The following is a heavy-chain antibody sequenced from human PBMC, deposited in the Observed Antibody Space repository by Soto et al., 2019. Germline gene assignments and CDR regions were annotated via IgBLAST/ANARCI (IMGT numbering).Heavy chain of an antibody. J-gene: IGHJ1*01. CDR2: INPNSGGT. CDR3: ARGKGELAYCGGDCSEYFQH. Sequence: GASVKVSCKASGYTFTGYYMHWVRQAPGQGLEWMGWINPNSGGTNYAQKFQGWVTMTRDTSISTAYMELSRLRSDDTAVYYCARGKGELAYCGGDCSEYFQHWGQGTLVTVSS. V-gene: IGHV1-2*04. CDR1: GYTFTGYY. D-gene: IGHD2-21*02.